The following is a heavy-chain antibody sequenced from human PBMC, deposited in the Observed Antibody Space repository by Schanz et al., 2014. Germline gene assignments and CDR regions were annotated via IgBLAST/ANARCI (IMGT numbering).Heavy chain of an antibody. CDR3: ARVHHYDPSSWGYFDY. D-gene: IGHD3-22*01. Sequence: QLVGSGGGLIQPGGSLRLSCTASGFDFNSYSMNWVRQAPGKGLEWVSYISSSGTTIYYADSVKGRFTISRDNAKNSLFLQMNSLRAEDTAVYYCARVHHYDPSSWGYFDYWGQGALVTVSS. J-gene: IGHJ4*02. CDR1: GFDFNSYS. V-gene: IGHV3-48*01. CDR2: ISSSGTTI.